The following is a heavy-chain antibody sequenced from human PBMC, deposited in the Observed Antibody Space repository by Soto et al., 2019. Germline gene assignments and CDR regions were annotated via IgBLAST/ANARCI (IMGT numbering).Heavy chain of an antibody. CDR3: AKVESYDFWGGYDYYDYSHYGMDV. V-gene: IGHV3-23*01. CDR2: ISGPGGRT. D-gene: IGHD3-3*01. Sequence: GGSLRLSCAASEFTFNNYAMTWVRQTPGKGLEWVAGISGPGGRTYYADSVKGRFTISRDNSKNTLFLQMNGLRGEDTAVYYCAKVESYDFWGGYDYYDYSHYGMDVWGQGT. CDR1: EFTFNNYA. J-gene: IGHJ6*02.